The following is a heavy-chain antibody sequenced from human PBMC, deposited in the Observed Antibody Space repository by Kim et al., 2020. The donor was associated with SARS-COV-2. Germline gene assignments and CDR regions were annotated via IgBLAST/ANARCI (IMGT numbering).Heavy chain of an antibody. CDR2: ISWNSGSI. J-gene: IGHJ6*02. V-gene: IGHV3-9*01. D-gene: IGHD4-17*01. CDR3: AKGLYGDKITNYYYYGMDV. CDR1: GFTFDDYA. Sequence: GGSLRLSCAASGFTFDDYAMHWVRQAPGKGLEWVSGISWNSGSIGYADSVKGRFTISRDNAKNSLYLQMNSLRAEDTALYYCAKGLYGDKITNYYYYGMDVWGQGTTVTVSS.